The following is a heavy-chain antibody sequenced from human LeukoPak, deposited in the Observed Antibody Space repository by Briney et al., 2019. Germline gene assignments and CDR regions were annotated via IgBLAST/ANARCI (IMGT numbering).Heavy chain of an antibody. Sequence: SETLSLTCAVSGGSISSSNWWSWVRQPPGKGLEWIGEIYHSGSTNYNPSLKSRVTISVDKSKNQFSLKLSSVTAADTAVYYCARDLLFDYYDSSGSRRDSAFDIWGQGTMVTVSS. D-gene: IGHD3-22*01. CDR3: ARDLLFDYYDSSGSRRDSAFDI. V-gene: IGHV4-4*02. CDR1: GGSISSSNW. J-gene: IGHJ3*02. CDR2: IYHSGST.